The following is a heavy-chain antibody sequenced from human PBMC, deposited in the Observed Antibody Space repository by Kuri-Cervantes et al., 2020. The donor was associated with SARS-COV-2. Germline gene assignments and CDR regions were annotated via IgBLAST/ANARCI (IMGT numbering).Heavy chain of an antibody. CDR3: AAPRYYDILTGYQFDY. J-gene: IGHJ4*02. D-gene: IGHD3-9*01. CDR2: ISGSGGST. V-gene: IGHV3-23*01. Sequence: GGSLRLSCAASGFTFSSYAMSWVRQAPGKGLEWVSAISGSGGSTYYADSVKGRFTIPRDNSKNTLYLQMNSLRAEDTAVYYCAAPRYYDILTGYQFDYWGQGTLVTVSS. CDR1: GFTFSSYA.